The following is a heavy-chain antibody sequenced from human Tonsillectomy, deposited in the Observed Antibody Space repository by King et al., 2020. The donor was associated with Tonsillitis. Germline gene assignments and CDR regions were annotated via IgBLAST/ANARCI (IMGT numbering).Heavy chain of an antibody. D-gene: IGHD4-17*01. CDR3: ARRHDYGDYLNWFEP. J-gene: IGHJ5*02. V-gene: IGHV4-34*01. Sequence: VQLQQWGAGLLKPSETLSLTCAVYGGSFSDYYWSWIRQPPGKGLEWSGEINHSVGTNYNPSLKSRVTISVDTSKNQFSLKLNSVTAADSAVYFCARRHDYGDYLNWFEPWGQGTLVTVSS. CDR2: INHSVGT. CDR1: GGSFSDYY.